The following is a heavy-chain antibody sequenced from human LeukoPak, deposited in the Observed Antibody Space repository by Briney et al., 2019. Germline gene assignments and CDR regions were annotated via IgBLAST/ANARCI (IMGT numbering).Heavy chain of an antibody. CDR3: ATVSYSGSYPTPLDY. Sequence: ASVKVSCKVSGYTLTELSMHWVRQAPGKGLEWMGGFDPEDGETIYAQKFQGRVTMTEDTSTDTAYMELSSLRSGDTAVYYCATVSYSGSYPTPLDYWGQGTLVTVSS. CDR2: FDPEDGET. CDR1: GYTLTELS. V-gene: IGHV1-24*01. J-gene: IGHJ4*02. D-gene: IGHD1-26*01.